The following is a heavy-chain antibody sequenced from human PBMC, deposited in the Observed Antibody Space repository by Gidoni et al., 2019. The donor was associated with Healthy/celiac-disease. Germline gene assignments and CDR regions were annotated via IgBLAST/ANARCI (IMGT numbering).Heavy chain of an antibody. Sequence: QVQLQESGPGLVKPSETLSLTCTVPGGSISSYDWSWIRQPPGKGLEWIGYIYYSGSTNYNPSLKSRVTISVDTSKNQFSLKLSSVTAADTAVYYCARASGSGSYYQIFLDYWGQGTLVTVSS. D-gene: IGHD3-10*01. CDR2: IYYSGST. J-gene: IGHJ4*02. CDR3: ARASGSGSYYQIFLDY. CDR1: GGSISSYD. V-gene: IGHV4-59*01.